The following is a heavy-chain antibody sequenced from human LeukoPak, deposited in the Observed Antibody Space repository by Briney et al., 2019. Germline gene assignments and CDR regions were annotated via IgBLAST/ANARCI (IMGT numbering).Heavy chain of an antibody. CDR1: GGSIRSNSYY. D-gene: IGHD4-17*01. V-gene: IGHV4-39*07. Sequence: SETLSLTCTVSGGSIRSNSYYWVWIRQPPGKGLEWIGSVYYSGSTNYNPSLKSRVTISVDTSKNQFSLKLSSVTAADTAVYYCASNLIYGDGDFDYWGQGTLVTVSS. CDR2: VYYSGST. J-gene: IGHJ4*02. CDR3: ASNLIYGDGDFDY.